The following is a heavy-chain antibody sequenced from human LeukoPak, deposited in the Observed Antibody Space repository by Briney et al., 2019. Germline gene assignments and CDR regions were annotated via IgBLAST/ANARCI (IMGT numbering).Heavy chain of an antibody. Sequence: SETLSLTCTVSGYSISSGYYWGWIRQPPGKGLEWIGSIYHSGSTYYNPSLKSRVTISVDTSKNQFSLKLSSVTAADTAVYYCAPLLPENWFDPWGQGTLVTVSS. J-gene: IGHJ5*02. CDR2: IYHSGST. D-gene: IGHD2-2*01. CDR1: GYSISSGYY. V-gene: IGHV4-38-2*02. CDR3: APLLPENWFDP.